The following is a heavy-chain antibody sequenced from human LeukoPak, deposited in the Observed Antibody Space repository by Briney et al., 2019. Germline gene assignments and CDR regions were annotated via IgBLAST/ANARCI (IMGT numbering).Heavy chain of an antibody. Sequence: SVKVSCKASGGTFSSYAISWVRQAPGQRLEWMGGIIPIFGTANYAQKFQGRVTITADESTSTAYMELSSLRSEDTAVYYCASSSSSHYYFDYWGQGTLVTVSS. CDR1: GGTFSSYA. CDR2: IIPIFGTA. J-gene: IGHJ4*02. D-gene: IGHD6-6*01. V-gene: IGHV1-69*01. CDR3: ASSSSSHYYFDY.